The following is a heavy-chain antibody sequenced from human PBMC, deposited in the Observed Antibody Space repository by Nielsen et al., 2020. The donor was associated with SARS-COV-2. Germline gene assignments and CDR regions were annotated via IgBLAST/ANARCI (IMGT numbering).Heavy chain of an antibody. CDR1: GYNFVDLY. CDR3: ARDTPVVMLSLTDSSGP. J-gene: IGHJ5*02. CDR2: INPNNGGT. Sequence: ASVKVSCKASGYNFVDLYIHWVRQAPGQGLEWMGRINPNNGGTNYAEKFQGRVTMTRDTSISTAFMEMRRLTSDDTAFYYCARDTPVVMLSLTDSSGPWGQGTLVTVSS. V-gene: IGHV1-2*06. D-gene: IGHD2/OR15-2a*01.